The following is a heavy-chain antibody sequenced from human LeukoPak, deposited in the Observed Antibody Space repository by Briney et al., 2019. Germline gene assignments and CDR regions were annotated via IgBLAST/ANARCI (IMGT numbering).Heavy chain of an antibody. CDR2: IYTSGSS. V-gene: IGHV4-61*09. CDR1: GGSISSGSYY. J-gene: IGHJ4*02. D-gene: IGHD6-19*01. Sequence: SETLCLTCTASGGSISSGSYYWSWIRQPAGKGLEWIGHIYTSGSSNYNPYLKSPVTVSVDTSKTQFSLKMSSVTAADTAVYYCAREFYSSGWETDYFDYWGQGTPVAVSS. CDR3: AREFYSSGWETDYFDY.